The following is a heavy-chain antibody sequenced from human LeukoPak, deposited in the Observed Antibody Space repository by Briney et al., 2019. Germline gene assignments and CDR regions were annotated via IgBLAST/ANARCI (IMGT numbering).Heavy chain of an antibody. Sequence: ASVKVSCKASGYTFTGYYMHWVRQAPGQGLEWMGRINPNSGGTNYAQKFQGRVTMTRDTSISTAYMELRSLSSDDTAIYYCARATAGATSGDSWGQGTLVTVSS. CDR3: ARATAGATSGDS. V-gene: IGHV1-2*06. CDR1: GYTFTGYY. J-gene: IGHJ5*01. D-gene: IGHD1-26*01. CDR2: INPNSGGT.